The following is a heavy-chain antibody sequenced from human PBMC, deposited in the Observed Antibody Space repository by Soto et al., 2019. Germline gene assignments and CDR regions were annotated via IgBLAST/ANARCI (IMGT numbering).Heavy chain of an antibody. J-gene: IGHJ3*02. CDR2: INPYNANT. V-gene: IGHV1-18*04. Sequence: ASVKVSCKPSGYTFTNHGINWVRQAPGQGLEWMGWINPYNANTNYAQKLQGRVTMTTDTSTSTAYMDLRSLTSDDTAVYYCARDRVAGIWGDAFDIWGQGTMVTVSS. D-gene: IGHD3-16*01. CDR1: GYTFTNHG. CDR3: ARDRVAGIWGDAFDI.